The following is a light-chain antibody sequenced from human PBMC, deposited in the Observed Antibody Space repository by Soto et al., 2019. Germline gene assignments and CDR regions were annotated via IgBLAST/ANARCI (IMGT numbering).Light chain of an antibody. V-gene: IGLV2-14*01. CDR3: SSYTSSGTLVV. Sequence: QSVLTQPASVSGSPGQSITISCTGSSSDVGGYNFVSWYQQHPDKAPKLIIYEINNRPSGVSHRFSGSKSGNTASLTISGLQAEDEADYYCSSYTSSGTLVVFGGGTKLTVL. CDR1: SSDVGGYNF. CDR2: EIN. J-gene: IGLJ2*01.